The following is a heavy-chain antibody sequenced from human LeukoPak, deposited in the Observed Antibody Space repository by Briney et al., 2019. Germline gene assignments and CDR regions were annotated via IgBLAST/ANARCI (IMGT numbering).Heavy chain of an antibody. D-gene: IGHD3-10*01. CDR2: ISSTGRTI. V-gene: IGHV3-11*04. J-gene: IGHJ5*02. Sequence: GGSLRLSCAASGFTFSDYYMSWIRQAPGKGLEWVSFISSTGRTIKYADSLEGRFTISRDNARTSLYLQMNSLRAEDTAVYYCTRDLDGSEKYSWFDPWGQGSLVTVSS. CDR1: GFTFSDYY. CDR3: TRDLDGSEKYSWFDP.